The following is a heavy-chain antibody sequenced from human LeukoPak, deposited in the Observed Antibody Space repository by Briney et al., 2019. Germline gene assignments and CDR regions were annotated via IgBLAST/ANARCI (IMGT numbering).Heavy chain of an antibody. V-gene: IGHV4-59*01. Sequence: PSETLSLTCTVSGGSIGSYYWSWIRQPPGRGLEWIGNIYYSGSTIYNPSLKSRVTISVDTSKNQFSLNLTSVTAADTAVYYCARALTQSAYYFDYWGQGTLVTVSS. D-gene: IGHD3-9*01. CDR1: GGSIGSYY. CDR2: IYYSGST. CDR3: ARALTQSAYYFDY. J-gene: IGHJ4*02.